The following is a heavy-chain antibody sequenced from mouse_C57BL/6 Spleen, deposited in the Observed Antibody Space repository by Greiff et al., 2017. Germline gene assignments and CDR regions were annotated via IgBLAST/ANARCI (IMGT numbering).Heavy chain of an antibody. J-gene: IGHJ1*03. CDR2: IYPRSGNT. CDR3: AIYDDKDGYWYFDV. Sequence: QVQLQQSGAELARPGASVKLSCKASGYTFTSYGISWVKQRTGQGLEWIGEIYPRSGNTYYNEKFKGKATLTADKSSSTAYMALRSLTSEDSAVYVCAIYDDKDGYWYFDVWGTGTTVTVSS. CDR1: GYTFTSYG. V-gene: IGHV1-81*01. D-gene: IGHD1-1*01.